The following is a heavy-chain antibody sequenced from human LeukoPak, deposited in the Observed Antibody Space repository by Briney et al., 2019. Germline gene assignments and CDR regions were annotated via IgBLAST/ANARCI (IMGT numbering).Heavy chain of an antibody. CDR1: GFTFSSYG. CDR2: ISYDGSNK. D-gene: IGHD4-11*01. J-gene: IGHJ6*02. Sequence: GGSLRLSCAASGFTFSSYGMHWVRQAPGMGLEWVAVISYDGSNKYYADSVKGRFTISRDNSKNTLYLQMNSLRAEDTAVYYCAKDRLMTTVTTYYYGTDVWGQGTTVTVSS. CDR3: AKDRLMTTVTTYYYGTDV. V-gene: IGHV3-30*18.